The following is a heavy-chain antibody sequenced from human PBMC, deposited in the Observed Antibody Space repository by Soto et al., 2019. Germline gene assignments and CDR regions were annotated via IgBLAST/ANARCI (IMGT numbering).Heavy chain of an antibody. CDR3: ARESNSGNWFDP. V-gene: IGHV1-18*01. CDR2: ISAYNGNT. J-gene: IGHJ5*02. Sequence: ASVKVSCKASGYAFTSYGISWVRQAPGQGLEWMGWISAYNGNTNYAQKLQGRVTMTTDTSTSTAYMELRSLRSDDTAVYYCARESNSGNWFDPWGQGTLVTVSS. D-gene: IGHD1-1*01. CDR1: GYAFTSYG.